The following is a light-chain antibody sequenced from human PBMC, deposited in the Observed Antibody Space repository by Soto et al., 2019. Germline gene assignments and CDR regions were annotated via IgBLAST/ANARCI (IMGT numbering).Light chain of an antibody. J-gene: IGLJ1*01. Sequence: LTQPASVSGSPGQSITISCTGTSGDVGGYNSVSWYQQHPGKAPKLMIYEVSNRPSGVSNRFSGSKSGNTASLTISGLQAEDEADYYCSSYTTSSTLTYVFGTG. V-gene: IGLV2-14*01. CDR1: SGDVGGYNS. CDR3: SSYTTSSTLTYV. CDR2: EVS.